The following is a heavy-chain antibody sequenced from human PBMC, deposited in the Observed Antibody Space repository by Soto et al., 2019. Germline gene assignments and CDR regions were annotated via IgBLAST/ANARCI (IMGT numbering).Heavy chain of an antibody. CDR3: AKGGWYTSSSRCDC. D-gene: IGHD6-6*01. CDR1: GFTLSGVD. CDR2: MSYDGRNQ. J-gene: IGHJ4*02. V-gene: IGHV3-30*18. Sequence: QVQLVESGGGVVQPGTSLRLSCSASGFTLSGVDMHWVRQAPGKGLEWVAVMSYDGRNQYYADSVKGRFTVSRDSSKSTLYLQMNSLRTEDAAVYYCAKGGWYTSSSRCDCWGQGTLVTVSS.